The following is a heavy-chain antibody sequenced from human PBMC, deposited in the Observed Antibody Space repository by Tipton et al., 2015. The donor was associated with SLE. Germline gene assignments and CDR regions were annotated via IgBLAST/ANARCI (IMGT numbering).Heavy chain of an antibody. Sequence: SLRLSCAASGFTFSSYAMHWVRQAPGKGLEWVAVISYDGSNTFYADSVKGRFTLSRDNSKNTVYLHLDSLTSDDTAMYYCLGQLLDDDNNWGQGTLVIVSS. J-gene: IGHJ4*02. V-gene: IGHV3-30*04. CDR2: ISYDGSNT. CDR3: LGQLLDDDNN. CDR1: GFTFSSYA. D-gene: IGHD3-16*01.